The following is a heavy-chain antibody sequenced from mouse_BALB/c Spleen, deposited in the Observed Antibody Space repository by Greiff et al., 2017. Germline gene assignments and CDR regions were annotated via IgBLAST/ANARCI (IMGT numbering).Heavy chain of an antibody. CDR3: ASDYYGSSYWYFDV. V-gene: IGHV3-6*02. Sequence: EVHLVESGPGLVKPSQSLSLTCSVTGYSITSGYYWNWIRQFPGNKLEWMGYISYDGSNNYNPSLKNRISITRDTSKNQFFLKLNSVTTEDTATYYCASDYYGSSYWYFDVWGAGTTVTVSS. CDR2: ISYDGSN. D-gene: IGHD1-1*01. CDR1: GYSITSGYY. J-gene: IGHJ1*01.